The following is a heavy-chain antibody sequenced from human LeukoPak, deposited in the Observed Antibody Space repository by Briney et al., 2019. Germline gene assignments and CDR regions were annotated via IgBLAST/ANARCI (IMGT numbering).Heavy chain of an antibody. Sequence: GASVKVSCKASGYTFTRYYMLWVQQAPGQELEWMGWVDPNSGGTNYAQNFQDRVTMTRDTSISAAYMEVSRLRSDDTAVYYCARGIEDPLNAFYIWGEGKMVTVSS. V-gene: IGHV1-2*02. CDR1: GYTFTRYY. CDR2: VDPNSGGT. CDR3: ARGIEDPLNAFYI. J-gene: IGHJ3*02.